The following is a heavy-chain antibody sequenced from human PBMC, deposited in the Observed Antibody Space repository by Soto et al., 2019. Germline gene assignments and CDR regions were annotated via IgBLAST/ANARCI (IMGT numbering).Heavy chain of an antibody. J-gene: IGHJ2*01. Sequence: GGSLRLSCAASGFTFSGSAMHWVRQASGKGLEWVGRIRSKANSYATAYAASVKGRFTISRDDSKNTAYLQMNSLKTEDTAVYYCTTPLIMTTVTDYWYFDLWGRGTLVTVSS. CDR3: TTPLIMTTVTDYWYFDL. D-gene: IGHD4-17*01. CDR2: IRSKANSYAT. V-gene: IGHV3-73*01. CDR1: GFTFSGSA.